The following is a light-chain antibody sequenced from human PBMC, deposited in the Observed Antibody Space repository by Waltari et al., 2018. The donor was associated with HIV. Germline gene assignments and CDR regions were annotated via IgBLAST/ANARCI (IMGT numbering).Light chain of an antibody. Sequence: IVLTQSPATLSLSPGERATLSCRASQSVSSYLAWYQQKPGQAPRLLIYDASNRATGIPARFSGSGSGTDFTLTISSLEPEDFAVYYCQQRSKSRITFGQGTRLEIK. CDR2: DAS. V-gene: IGKV3-11*01. CDR1: QSVSSY. CDR3: QQRSKSRIT. J-gene: IGKJ5*01.